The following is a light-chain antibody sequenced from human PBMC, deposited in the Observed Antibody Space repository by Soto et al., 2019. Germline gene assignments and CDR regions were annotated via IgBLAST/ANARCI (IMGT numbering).Light chain of an antibody. J-gene: IGKJ5*01. CDR1: QSISSY. Sequence: DIQMTQSRSSLSASVGDRVTITCRASQSISSYLNWYQQKPGKAPKLLIYAASSLQSGVPSRFSGSGSGTDFTLTINRLEPEDFAVYSCQQHGSSPITFGQGTRLEIK. CDR2: AAS. V-gene: IGKV1-39*01. CDR3: QQHGSSPIT.